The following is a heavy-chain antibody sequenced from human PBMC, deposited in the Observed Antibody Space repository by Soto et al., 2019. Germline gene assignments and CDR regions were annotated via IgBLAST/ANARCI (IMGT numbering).Heavy chain of an antibody. Sequence: QVQLVESRGGVVQPGRSLRLSCAASGFTFSSYAMHWVRQAPGKGLEWVAVISYDGSNKYYADSVKGRFTISRDNSKNTLYLQMNSLRAEDTAVYYCARDRRIAAAGTGGSPFVSGWFDPWGQGTLVTVSS. CDR1: GFTFSSYA. V-gene: IGHV3-30-3*01. CDR3: ARDRRIAAAGTGGSPFVSGWFDP. CDR2: ISYDGSNK. D-gene: IGHD6-13*01. J-gene: IGHJ5*02.